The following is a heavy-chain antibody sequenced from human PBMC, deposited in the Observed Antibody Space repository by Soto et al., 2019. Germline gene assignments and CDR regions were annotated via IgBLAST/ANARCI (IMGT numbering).Heavy chain of an antibody. D-gene: IGHD3-10*02. Sequence: QVQLVQSGAEVKEPGDSVRVSCEASGYTFTAYYIHWVRQAPGQGLEWMGWINPKFGDTTYAQDFQGRVFMTRAMSISTVYMELSRLTSDDPAIYYCARHMDYYYGRGSGNGHGVWGQGTTVTVFS. CDR3: ARHMDYYYGRGSGNGHGV. J-gene: IGHJ6*02. CDR2: INPKFGDT. CDR1: GYTFTAYY. V-gene: IGHV1-2*02.